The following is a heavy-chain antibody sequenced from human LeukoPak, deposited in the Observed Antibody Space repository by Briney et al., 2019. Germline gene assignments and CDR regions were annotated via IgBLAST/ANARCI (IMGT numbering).Heavy chain of an antibody. CDR3: ASQTKYYDSSGYYLWYFQH. J-gene: IGHJ1*01. CDR1: GYSFTSYW. V-gene: IGHV5-51*01. CDR2: IYPGDSDT. D-gene: IGHD3-22*01. Sequence: GESLKISCKGSGYSFTSYWIGWVRQMPGKGLEWMGIIYPGDSDTRYSPSFQGQVTISADKSISTAYLQWSSLKASDTAMYYCASQTKYYDSSGYYLWYFQHWGQGTLVTVSS.